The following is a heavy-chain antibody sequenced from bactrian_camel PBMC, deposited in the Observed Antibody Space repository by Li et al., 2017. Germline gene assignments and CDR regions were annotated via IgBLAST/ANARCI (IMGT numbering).Heavy chain of an antibody. J-gene: IGHJ6*01. Sequence: VQLVESGGGSVQAGGSLRLSCLLSGFTYDMYCMGWLRQAPGKEHEGVAIIESVGATTYADSVKGRFTVSRDFAKNALYLQMNNLKPEDTAVYYCAVHPCLEASLMMMVTEDFGYWGQGTQVTV. CDR1: GFTYDMYC. D-gene: IGHD4*01. CDR2: IESVGAT. CDR3: AVHPCLEASLMMMVTEDFGY. V-gene: IGHV3S6*01.